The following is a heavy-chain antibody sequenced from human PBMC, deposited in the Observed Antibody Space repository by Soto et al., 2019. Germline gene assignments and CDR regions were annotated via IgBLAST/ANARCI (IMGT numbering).Heavy chain of an antibody. J-gene: IGHJ4*02. CDR2: SRSRADNYAT. CDR3: VLWVRGLINY. V-gene: IGHV3-72*01. D-gene: IGHD3-10*01. Sequence: EVQLVESGGGLVQPGGSLRLSCATSGITFSDHDMDWVRQAPGKGLEWLGRSRSRADNYATDYAASVKGRFTFSRDDSKGSLSLQMRSLKTGDTAMYYCVLWVRGLINYWGQGTLVTVSS. CDR1: GITFSDHD.